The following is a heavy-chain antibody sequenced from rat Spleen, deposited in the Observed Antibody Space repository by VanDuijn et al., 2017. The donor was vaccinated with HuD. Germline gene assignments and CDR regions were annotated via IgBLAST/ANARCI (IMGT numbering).Heavy chain of an antibody. Sequence: EVHLVESDGGLVQPGRSLKLSCAASGFTFSDYYMAWVRQAPTKGLEWVATISYDGSNTYYRDSVKGRFTISRDNAKSTLYLQMDSLRSEDTATYYCTTPIYGGYGEGWFAYWGQGTLVTVSS. J-gene: IGHJ3*01. D-gene: IGHD1-11*01. CDR1: GFTFSDYY. CDR3: TTPIYGGYGEGWFAY. V-gene: IGHV5-20*01. CDR2: ISYDGSNT.